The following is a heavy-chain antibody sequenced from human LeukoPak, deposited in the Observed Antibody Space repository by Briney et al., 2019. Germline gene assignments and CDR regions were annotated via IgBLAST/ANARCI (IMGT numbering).Heavy chain of an antibody. J-gene: IGHJ4*02. CDR1: GGSISSSSYY. CDR2: IYYSGST. V-gene: IGHV4-39*01. Sequence: SETLSLTCTVSGGSISSSSYYWGWIRQPPGKGLEWIGSIYYSGSTYYNPSLKSRVTISVDTPKNQFSLKLSSVTAADTAVYYCARRGSATPDYWGQGTLVTVSS. D-gene: IGHD2-15*01. CDR3: ARRGSATPDY.